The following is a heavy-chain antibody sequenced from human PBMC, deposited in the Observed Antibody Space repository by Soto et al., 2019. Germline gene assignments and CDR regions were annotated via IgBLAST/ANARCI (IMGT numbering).Heavy chain of an antibody. J-gene: IGHJ4*02. Sequence: ASVKVSCKASGYTFTSYAMHWVRQAPGQRLEWMGWINAGNGNTKYSQKFQGRVTITRDTSASTAYMELSSLRSEDTAVYYCARSRHIVVVTIDYWGQGTLVTVSS. V-gene: IGHV1-3*01. CDR2: INAGNGNT. CDR1: GYTFTSYA. CDR3: ARSRHIVVVTIDY. D-gene: IGHD2-21*02.